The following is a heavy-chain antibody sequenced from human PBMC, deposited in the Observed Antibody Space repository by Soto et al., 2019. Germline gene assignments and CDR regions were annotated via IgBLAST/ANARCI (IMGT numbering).Heavy chain of an antibody. V-gene: IGHV4-59*01. Sequence: SSETLSLTCTVSGGSISSYYWSWIRQPPGKGLERIGYIYYSGSTNYNPSLKSRVTISVDTSKNQFSLKLSSVTAADTAVYYCARDAWGWSGYYNRYYYGMDVWGQGTTVTVSS. D-gene: IGHD3-3*01. J-gene: IGHJ6*02. CDR1: GGSISSYY. CDR2: IYYSGST. CDR3: ARDAWGWSGYYNRYYYGMDV.